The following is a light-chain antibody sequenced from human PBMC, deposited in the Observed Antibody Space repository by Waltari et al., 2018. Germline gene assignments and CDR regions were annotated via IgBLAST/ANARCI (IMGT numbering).Light chain of an antibody. J-gene: IGKJ4*02. CDR3: QQRRDWPLT. Sequence: DIEMTQSPAILSLSPGDRASLSCWGSQSVTTYLAGYQQKPARAPRLLIYDTANKATGSPARFSGSSFGTNVTLTIISREPEDVAVYYCQQRRDWPLTFGGGTKVEIK. CDR2: DTA. CDR1: QSVTTY. V-gene: IGKV3-11*01.